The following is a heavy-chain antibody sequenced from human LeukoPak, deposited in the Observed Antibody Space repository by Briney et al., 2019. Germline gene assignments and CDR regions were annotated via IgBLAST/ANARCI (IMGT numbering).Heavy chain of an antibody. Sequence: GGSLRLSCAASGFTFSSYAMSWVRQAPGKGLEWVAFIRYDGSNKYYADSVKGRFTISRDNSKNTLYLQMNSLRAEDTAVYYCAKETYYYDSSGYHEKYFDYWGQGTLVTVSS. D-gene: IGHD3-22*01. V-gene: IGHV3-30*02. CDR1: GFTFSSYA. J-gene: IGHJ4*02. CDR3: AKETYYYDSSGYHEKYFDY. CDR2: IRYDGSNK.